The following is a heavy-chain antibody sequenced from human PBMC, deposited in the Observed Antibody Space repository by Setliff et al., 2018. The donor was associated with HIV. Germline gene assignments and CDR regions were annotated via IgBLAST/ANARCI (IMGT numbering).Heavy chain of an antibody. CDR3: ARGPPPDFDF. J-gene: IGHJ4*02. Sequence: SETLSLTCSVSGDSISSSSYYWGWIRQPPGKGLEWIGSIYYSGSTYYNPSLKSRVTISVDTSKNQFSLKLNSVTAADTAVYYCARGPPPDFDFWGQGALVTVSS. V-gene: IGHV4-39*07. CDR2: IYYSGST. CDR1: GDSISSSSYY.